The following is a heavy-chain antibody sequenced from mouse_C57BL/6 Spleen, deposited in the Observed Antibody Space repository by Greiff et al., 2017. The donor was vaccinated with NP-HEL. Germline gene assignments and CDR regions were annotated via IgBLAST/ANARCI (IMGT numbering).Heavy chain of an antibody. CDR2: IWGVGST. V-gene: IGHV2-6*01. CDR1: GFSLTSYG. Sequence: QVQLQQSGPGLVAPSQSLSITCTVSGFSLTSYGVDWVRQSPGKGLEWLGVIWGVGSTNYNSALKSRLSISKDNSKSQVFLKMNSLQTDDTAMYYCARSYDGPLYAMDYWGQGTSVTVSS. D-gene: IGHD1-2*01. CDR3: ARSYDGPLYAMDY. J-gene: IGHJ4*01.